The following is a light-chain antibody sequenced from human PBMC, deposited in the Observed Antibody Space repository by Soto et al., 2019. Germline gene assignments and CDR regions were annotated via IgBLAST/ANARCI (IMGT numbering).Light chain of an antibody. CDR1: QSLVHSDGIAY. J-gene: IGKJ5*01. Sequence: EVVMTQPPLSLPGTLRQPASISCRATQSLVHSDGIAYFSWFQQRPGRSPRRLIYKVSNRDSGVPARFSGSGSGTDFALKISRVEAEDVGVYYCMQALQTPLTFGQGTRLEIK. V-gene: IGKV2-30*02. CDR3: MQALQTPLT. CDR2: KVS.